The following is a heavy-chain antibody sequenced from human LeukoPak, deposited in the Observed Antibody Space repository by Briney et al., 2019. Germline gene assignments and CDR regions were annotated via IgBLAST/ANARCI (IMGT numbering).Heavy chain of an antibody. Sequence: SCKASGYTFTGYYMHWVRQAPGKGLEWVSGISDGGGTTNYADAVKGRFTISRDKSKNTLFLQMNSLRAEDTAVYYCAKSYGDYLGYFDSWGQGTLVTVSS. CDR3: AKSYGDYLGYFDS. D-gene: IGHD4-17*01. J-gene: IGHJ4*02. CDR2: ISDGGGTT. CDR1: GYTFTGYY. V-gene: IGHV3-23*01.